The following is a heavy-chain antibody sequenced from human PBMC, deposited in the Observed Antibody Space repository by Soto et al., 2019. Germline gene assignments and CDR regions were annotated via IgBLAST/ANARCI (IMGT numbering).Heavy chain of an antibody. J-gene: IGHJ4*02. CDR2: ISYDALNI. D-gene: IGHD4-17*01. V-gene: IGHV3-30*18. Sequence: GGSLRLSCAASGFTFRSYGMHWVRQAPGKGLEWVAYISYDALNIYYADSVRGRFTISRDNSKNTLDLQLNSLRVEDTALYYCVKGKMDYGLFDSWGQGTLVTVSS. CDR3: VKGKMDYGLFDS. CDR1: GFTFRSYG.